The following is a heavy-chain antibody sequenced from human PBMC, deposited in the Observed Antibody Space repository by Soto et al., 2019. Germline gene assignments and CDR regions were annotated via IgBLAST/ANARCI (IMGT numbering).Heavy chain of an antibody. V-gene: IGHV4-39*01. CDR1: GGSISSSSYY. J-gene: IGHJ6*02. CDR3: ARLEDYYGSGSPLDV. D-gene: IGHD3-10*01. Sequence: ETLSLTCTVSGGSISSSSYYWGWIRQPPGKGLEWIGSIYYSGSTYYNPSLKSRVTISVDTSKNQFSLKLSSVTAADTAVYYCARLEDYYGSGSPLDVWGQGTTVTVSS. CDR2: IYYSGST.